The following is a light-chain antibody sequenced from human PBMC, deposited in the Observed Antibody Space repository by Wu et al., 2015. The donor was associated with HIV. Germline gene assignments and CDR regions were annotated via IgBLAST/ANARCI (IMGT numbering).Light chain of an antibody. CDR3: QQANSFPRT. V-gene: IGKV1-12*01. Sequence: DIQMTQSPSSVSASVGDRVTITCRASQGISSWLAWYQRKPGKAPKLLIYAASSLQSGVPSRFSGSGSGTDFTLTISSLQPEDFATYYCQQANSFPRTFGQGTKVEI. CDR1: QGISSW. J-gene: IGKJ1*01. CDR2: AAS.